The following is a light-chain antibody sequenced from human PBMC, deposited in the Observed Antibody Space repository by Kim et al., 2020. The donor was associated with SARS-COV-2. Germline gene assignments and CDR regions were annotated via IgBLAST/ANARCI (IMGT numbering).Light chain of an antibody. CDR1: SLRSYY. Sequence: SSELTQDPAVSVALGQTVRITCQGDSLRSYYASWYQQKPGQAPVLVIYGKNNRTSGIPDRFSGSSSGNTASLTITGAQAEDEAYYYCNSRDSSGNHVVFGGGTKLTVL. CDR3: NSRDSSGNHVV. CDR2: GKN. J-gene: IGLJ2*01. V-gene: IGLV3-19*01.